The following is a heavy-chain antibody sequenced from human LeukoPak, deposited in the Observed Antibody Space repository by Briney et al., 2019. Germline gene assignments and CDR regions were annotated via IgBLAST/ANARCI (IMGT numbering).Heavy chain of an antibody. J-gene: IGHJ4*02. CDR1: GGSISSSSYY. V-gene: IGHV4-39*01. Sequence: SETLSLTCTVSGGSISSSSYYWGWIRQPPGKGLEWIGSIYYSGSTYYNPSLKSRVAISVDTSKNQFSLKLSSVTAADTAVYYCARYWGRAFDYWGQGTLVTVSS. CDR3: ARYWGRAFDY. D-gene: IGHD7-27*01. CDR2: IYYSGST.